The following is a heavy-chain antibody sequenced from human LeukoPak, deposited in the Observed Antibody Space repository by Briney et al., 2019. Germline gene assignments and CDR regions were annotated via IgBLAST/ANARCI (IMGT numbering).Heavy chain of an antibody. CDR1: GFTFDDNA. D-gene: IGHD3-22*01. CDR3: AKAFVRYYYDSSGFDY. V-gene: IGHV3-9*01. CDR2: ISWNSGSI. Sequence: GGSLRLSCAASGFTFDDNAMDWDRQAQGKGWEWVSGISWNSGSIGYADSVKGRFTISRDNAKNSLYLQMNSLRAEDTALYYCAKAFVRYYYDSSGFDYWGQGTLVTVSS. J-gene: IGHJ4*02.